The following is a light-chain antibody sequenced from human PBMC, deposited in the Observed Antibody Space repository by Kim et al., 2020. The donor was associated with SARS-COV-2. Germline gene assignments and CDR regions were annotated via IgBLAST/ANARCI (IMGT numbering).Light chain of an antibody. CDR3: QVWDDSGDHWV. J-gene: IGLJ7*01. CDR1: SIVGKS. V-gene: IGLV3-21*04. Sequence: SYELTQPPSVSVAPGKTARITCGGNSIVGKSVHWYQQKSGLAPVLVIYYDTDRPAGIPERFSGSNSGNTATLTISRVEAGDEADYYCQVWDDSGDHWVFGGGTQLTVL. CDR2: YDT.